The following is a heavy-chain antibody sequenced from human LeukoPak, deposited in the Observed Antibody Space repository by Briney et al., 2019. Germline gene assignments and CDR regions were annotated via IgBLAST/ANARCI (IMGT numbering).Heavy chain of an antibody. J-gene: IGHJ4*02. CDR3: ARDMWFGDIDF. D-gene: IGHD3-10*01. CDR1: GFTFGAYS. V-gene: IGHV3-48*04. CDR2: ISGSSSIM. Sequence: GGSLRLSCAASGFTFGAYSMNWVRQAPGKGLEWVSYISGSSSIMSYTDSVKGRFTVSRDNAKNSLYLQMNSLRAEDTAVYYCARDMWFGDIDFWGQGTLVTVSS.